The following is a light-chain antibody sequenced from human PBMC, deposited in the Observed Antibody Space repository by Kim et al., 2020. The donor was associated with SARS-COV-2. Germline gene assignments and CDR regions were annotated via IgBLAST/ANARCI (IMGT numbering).Light chain of an antibody. CDR3: QSYDSNNDWV. V-gene: IGLV6-57*03. CDR2: DNS. J-gene: IGLJ3*02. CDR1: SGSIASND. Sequence: KTGPIAGTRSSGSIASNDVQWYQQRPGSAPTTVIYDNSQRPSGVPDRFSGSIDSSSNSASLTISGLKTEDEADYYCQSYDSNNDWVFGGGTKRTVL.